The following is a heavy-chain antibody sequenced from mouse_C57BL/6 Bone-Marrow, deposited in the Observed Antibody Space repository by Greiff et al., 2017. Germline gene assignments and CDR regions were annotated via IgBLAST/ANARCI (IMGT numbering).Heavy chain of an antibody. CDR3: ARLGVDGSSGDCYLDV. CDR1: GYTFTSYD. Sequence: QVQLQQSGPELVKPGASVKLSCKASGYTFTSYDINWVKQRPGQGLEWIGWIYPRDGSTKYNEKFKGKATLTVDTSSSTAYMELNSLTSEDSAVYFGARLGVDGSSGDCYLDVWGPGTTVTVSS. D-gene: IGHD1-1*01. J-gene: IGHJ1*01. CDR2: IYPRDGST. V-gene: IGHV1-85*01.